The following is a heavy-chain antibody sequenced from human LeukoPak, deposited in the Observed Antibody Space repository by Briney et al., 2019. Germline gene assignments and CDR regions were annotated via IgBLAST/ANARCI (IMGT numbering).Heavy chain of an antibody. D-gene: IGHD2-2*02. CDR3: ARELASCYNRKIFSDCYMDV. V-gene: IGHV3-48*03. CDR2: ISGSDSTI. Sequence: GGSLRLSCAASRFTINNYEMNWVRQAPGKGLEWVSYISGSDSTIYYADSVKGRFTISRDNAKNSLYLQMNSLRAEDTAVYYCARELASCYNRKIFSDCYMDVWGKGTTVTISS. CDR1: RFTINNYE. J-gene: IGHJ6*03.